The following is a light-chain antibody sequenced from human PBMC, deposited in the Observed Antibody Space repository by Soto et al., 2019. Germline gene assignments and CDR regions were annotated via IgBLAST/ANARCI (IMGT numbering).Light chain of an antibody. Sequence: DIQMTPSPSTLSGSVGDRVTITCRASQTISSWLAWYQQKPGKAPKLLIYKASTLKSGVPSRFSGSGSGTEFTLTTSSLQPDDFATYYCQHYNSYSEEFGQGNKGDIK. CDR3: QHYNSYSEE. J-gene: IGKJ1*01. CDR2: KAS. CDR1: QTISSW. V-gene: IGKV1-5*03.